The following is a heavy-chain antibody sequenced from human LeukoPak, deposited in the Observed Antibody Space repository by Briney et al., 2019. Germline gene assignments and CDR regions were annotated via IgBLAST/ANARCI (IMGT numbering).Heavy chain of an antibody. J-gene: IGHJ3*02. V-gene: IGHV3-53*04. CDR1: GFTVSSNY. CDR3: AREVGGSAFDI. CDR2: IYSGGST. D-gene: IGHD3-16*01. Sequence: GGSLRLSCAASGFTVSSNYMSWVRQAPGKGLEWVSIIYSGGSTYYSDSVKGRFTISRHNSKNTLYLQMNSLRAEDTAVYYCAREVGGSAFDIWGQGTMVTVSS.